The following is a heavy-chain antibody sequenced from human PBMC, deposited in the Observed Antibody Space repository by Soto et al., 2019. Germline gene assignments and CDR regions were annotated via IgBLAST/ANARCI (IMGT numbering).Heavy chain of an antibody. V-gene: IGHV3-53*04. Sequence: GGSLRLSCAASGFTVSSNYMSWVRQAPGKGLEWVSVIYSGGSTYYADSVKGRFTISRHNSKNTLYFQMNSLRAEDTAVYYCACSRSQYYDFWSGPPPSHYYYYMDVWGKGTTVTVSS. J-gene: IGHJ6*03. CDR3: ACSRSQYYDFWSGPPPSHYYYYMDV. CDR2: IYSGGST. CDR1: GFTVSSNY. D-gene: IGHD3-3*01.